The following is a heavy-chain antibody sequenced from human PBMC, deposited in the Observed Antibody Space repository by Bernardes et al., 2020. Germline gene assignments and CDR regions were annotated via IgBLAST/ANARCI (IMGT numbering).Heavy chain of an antibody. Sequence: GGSLRLSCAASGFTFSSYAMSWVRQAPGKGLEWVSAISGSGGSTYYADSVKGRFTTSRDNSKNTLYLQMNSLRAEDTAVYYCAKDSPGTSYYYGMDVWGKGTTVTVSS. J-gene: IGHJ6*04. CDR2: ISGSGGST. CDR3: AKDSPGTSYYYGMDV. V-gene: IGHV3-23*01. CDR1: GFTFSSYA. D-gene: IGHD1-1*01.